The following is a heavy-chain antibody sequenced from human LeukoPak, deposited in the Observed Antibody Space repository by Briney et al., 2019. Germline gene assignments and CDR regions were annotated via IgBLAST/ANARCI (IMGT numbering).Heavy chain of an antibody. CDR2: IYYSGTT. CDR1: GGSISNYY. J-gene: IGHJ4*02. CDR3: ARGEIDDYIWGTYRYTYFDY. D-gene: IGHD3-16*02. V-gene: IGHV4-59*01. Sequence: SETLSLTCTVSGGSISNYYWSWIRQPPGKGLEWIGYIYYSGTTNYSPSLKSRVTISVDTSKNQFSLKLTSVTAADTAVHYCARGEIDDYIWGTYRYTYFDYWGQGTLVTVSS.